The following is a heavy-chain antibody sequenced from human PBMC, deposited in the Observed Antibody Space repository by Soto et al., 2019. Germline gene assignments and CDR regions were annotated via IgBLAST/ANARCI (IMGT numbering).Heavy chain of an antibody. CDR1: GGSFSGYY. Sequence: SETLSLTCTVYGGSFSGYYWSWIRQPPGKGLEWIGEINHSGSTNYNPSLKSRVTISVDTSKNQFSLKLSSVTAADTAVYYCARVTIIRSGSYYSGIDYWGQGSLVTVSS. V-gene: IGHV4-34*01. CDR2: INHSGST. J-gene: IGHJ4*02. CDR3: ARVTIIRSGSYYSGIDY. D-gene: IGHD3-10*01.